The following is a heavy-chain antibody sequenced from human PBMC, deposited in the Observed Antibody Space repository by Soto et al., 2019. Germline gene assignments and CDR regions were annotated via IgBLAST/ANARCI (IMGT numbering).Heavy chain of an antibody. CDR1: GYTFTSYG. V-gene: IGHV1-18*01. CDR3: ARDGDAVYDILTGYSNWFDP. Sequence: QVQLVQSGAEVKKPGASVKVSCKASGYTFTSYGISWVRQAPGQGLEWMGWISAYNGNTNYAQKLQGRVTMTTDTSTSTAYMELRGLRSDDTAVYYCARDGDAVYDILTGYSNWFDPWGQGTLVTVSS. D-gene: IGHD3-9*01. CDR2: ISAYNGNT. J-gene: IGHJ5*02.